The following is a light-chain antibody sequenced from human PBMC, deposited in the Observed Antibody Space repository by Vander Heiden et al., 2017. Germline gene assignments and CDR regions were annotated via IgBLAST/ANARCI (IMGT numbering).Light chain of an antibody. CDR2: RDS. CDR1: NIGSKN. J-gene: IGLJ2*01. V-gene: IGLV3-9*01. Sequence: SYELTQPLSVSVALGQTARITCGGNNIGSKNEHWYQQKPGQAPVLVIYRDSNRPSGIPERFSGSNSGNTATLTISRAQAGDEADYYCQVWDSSVVFGGGTKLTVL. CDR3: QVWDSSVV.